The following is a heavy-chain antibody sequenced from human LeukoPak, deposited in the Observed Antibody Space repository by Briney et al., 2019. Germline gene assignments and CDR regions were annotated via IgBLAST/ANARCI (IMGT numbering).Heavy chain of an antibody. CDR2: IIPIFGTA. V-gene: IGHV1-69*01. Sequence: SVKVSCKASGGTFSSYAISLVRQAPGQGLEWMGGIIPIFGTANHAQKFQGRVTITADESTSTAYMELSSLRSEDTAVYCCARGPRRDGYNRFDYWGQGTLVTVSS. CDR3: ARGPRRDGYNRFDY. D-gene: IGHD5-24*01. CDR1: GGTFSSYA. J-gene: IGHJ4*02.